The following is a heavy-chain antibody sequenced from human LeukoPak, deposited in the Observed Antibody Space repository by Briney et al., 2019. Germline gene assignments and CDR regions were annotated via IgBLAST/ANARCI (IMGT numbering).Heavy chain of an antibody. CDR3: ARGSGHGSGSYYLFDY. J-gene: IGHJ4*02. CDR1: GGSISSGGYY. Sequence: SQTLSLTCTVSGGSISSGGYYWSWIRQHPGKGLEWIGYISYSGSTHYNPSLKSRVTISVDTSKNQFSLKLSSVTAADTAVYYCARGSGHGSGSYYLFDYWGQGTLVTVSS. D-gene: IGHD3-10*01. CDR2: ISYSGST. V-gene: IGHV4-31*03.